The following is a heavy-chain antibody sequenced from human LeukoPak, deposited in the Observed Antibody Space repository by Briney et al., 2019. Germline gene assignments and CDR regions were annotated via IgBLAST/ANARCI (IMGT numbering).Heavy chain of an antibody. CDR3: ATDYFCSSTSCYDY. CDR2: FDPEDGGT. V-gene: IGHV1-24*01. Sequence: GASVKVSCKVSGYTLTELSMHWVRQAPGKGLEWMGGFDPEDGGTIYAQKFQGRVTMTEDTSTDTAYMELSSLRSEDTAVYYCATDYFCSSTSCYDYWGQGTLVTVSS. CDR1: GYTLTELS. D-gene: IGHD2-2*01. J-gene: IGHJ4*02.